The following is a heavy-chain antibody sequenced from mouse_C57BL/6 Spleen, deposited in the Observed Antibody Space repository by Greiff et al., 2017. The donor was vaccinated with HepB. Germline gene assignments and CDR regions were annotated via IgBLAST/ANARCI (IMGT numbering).Heavy chain of an antibody. J-gene: IGHJ1*03. CDR3: ARGWGLYDGYYDWYFDV. Sequence: VQLQQSGAELVKPGASVKMSCKASGYTFTTYPIEWMKQNHGKSLEWIGNFHPYNDDTKYNEKFKGKATLTVEKSSSTVYLELSRLTSDASAVYYCARGWGLYDGYYDWYFDVWGTGTTVTVSS. CDR2: FHPYNDDT. D-gene: IGHD2-3*01. V-gene: IGHV1-47*01. CDR1: GYTFTTYP.